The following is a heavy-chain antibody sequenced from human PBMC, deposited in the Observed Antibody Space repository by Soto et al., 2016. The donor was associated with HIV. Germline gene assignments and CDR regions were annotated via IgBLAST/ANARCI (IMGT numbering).Heavy chain of an antibody. CDR2: IYYSGST. V-gene: IGHV4-61*01. CDR3: ARGPVTALNTWFDP. D-gene: IGHD2-21*02. CDR1: GGSVTRSSYY. J-gene: IGHJ5*02. Sequence: QVQLQESGPGLVKSSETLSLTCTVSGGSVTRSSYYWSWIRQPPGKGLEWIGYIYYSGSTDYNPSLKSRVTISLDTSKNQLSLKLRSVTAADTAVYYCARGPVTALNTWFDPWGQGTLVTVXS.